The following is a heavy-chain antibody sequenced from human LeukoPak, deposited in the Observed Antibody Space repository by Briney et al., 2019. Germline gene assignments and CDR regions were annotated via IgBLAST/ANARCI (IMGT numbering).Heavy chain of an antibody. CDR3: APQQTYSPYNWFDP. CDR2: IYPDGSIT. D-gene: IGHD5-12*01. CDR1: GFTISNYW. V-gene: IGHV3-74*03. Sequence: GGSLRLSCVGSGFTISNYWMHWVRQAPGTGLVWVSRIYPDGSITTYADSVKGRFTISRDNAKNTLYLQMNSLRAEDTAVYYCAPQQTYSPYNWFDPWGQGTLVTVSS. J-gene: IGHJ5*02.